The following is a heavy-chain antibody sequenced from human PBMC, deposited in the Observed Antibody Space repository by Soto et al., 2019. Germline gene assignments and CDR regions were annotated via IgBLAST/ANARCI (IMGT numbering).Heavy chain of an antibody. V-gene: IGHV2-26*01. Sequence: GSGPTLVNPTETLTLTCTVSGFSLSNARMGVSWIRQPPGKALEWLAHIFSNDEKSYSTSLKSRLTISKDTSKSQVVLTMTNMDPVDTATYYCARIILHCSSTSCSKSFDYWGQGTLVTVSS. J-gene: IGHJ4*02. CDR3: ARIILHCSSTSCSKSFDY. D-gene: IGHD2-2*01. CDR1: GFSLSNARMG. CDR2: IFSNDEK.